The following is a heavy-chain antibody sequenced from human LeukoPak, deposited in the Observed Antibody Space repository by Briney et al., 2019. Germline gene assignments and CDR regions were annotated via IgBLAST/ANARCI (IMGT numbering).Heavy chain of an antibody. CDR3: ASGYYDSSGYQWGGYDAFDI. CDR1: GFTFSDFY. J-gene: IGHJ3*02. V-gene: IGHV3-11*04. CDR2: ISSSAGTI. D-gene: IGHD3-22*01. Sequence: PGGSPRLSCAASGFTFSDFYMSWIRQTPGKGLEWISYISSSAGTIYYADSVKGRFTISRDNSKNTLYLQMNSLRAEDTAVYYCASGYYDSSGYQWGGYDAFDIWGQGTMVTVSS.